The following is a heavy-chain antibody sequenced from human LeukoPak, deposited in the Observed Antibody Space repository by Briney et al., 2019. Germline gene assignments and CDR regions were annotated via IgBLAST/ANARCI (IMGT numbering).Heavy chain of an antibody. CDR1: GGSFSGYY. CDR2: IYYSGST. CDR3: ARSSKKWELLLG. Sequence: TSETLSLTCAVYGGSFSGYYWSWIRQPPGKGLEWIGSIYYSGSTYYNPSLKSRVTISVDTSKNQFSLKLSSVTAADTAVYYCARSSKKWELLLGGGQGTLVTVSS. D-gene: IGHD1-26*01. J-gene: IGHJ4*02. V-gene: IGHV4-34*01.